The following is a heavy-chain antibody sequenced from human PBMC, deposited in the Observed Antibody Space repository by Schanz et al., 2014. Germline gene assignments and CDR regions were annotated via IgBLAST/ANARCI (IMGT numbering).Heavy chain of an antibody. CDR2: MSGSGSTA. J-gene: IGHJ6*03. D-gene: IGHD2-15*01. CDR3: ARDAVALVPEYFMDV. V-gene: IGHV3-23*01. Sequence: EVQLLESGGGLVQPGGSLRISCAASGFTFSGYAMHWVRQAPGKGLEWVSGMSGSGSTADYADSVKGRFTISRDNSMNTLHLQMDGLRVEDTAVYYCARDAVALVPEYFMDVWGKGTPVTVSS. CDR1: GFTFSGYA.